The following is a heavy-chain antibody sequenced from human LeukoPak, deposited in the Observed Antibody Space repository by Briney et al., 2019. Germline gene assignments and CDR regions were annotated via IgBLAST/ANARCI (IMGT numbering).Heavy chain of an antibody. V-gene: IGHV4-61*01. Sequence: SETLSLTCTVSGGSVSSGSYYWSWIRQPPGKGLEWIGFMSNSGHTASTPSLKSRVTVSVDTSKNQFSLQLNSVTAADTAVYYCARVSAAGTGPDYWGQGTLVTVSS. J-gene: IGHJ4*02. CDR3: ARVSAAGTGPDY. D-gene: IGHD6-13*01. CDR1: GGSVSSGSYY. CDR2: MSNSGHT.